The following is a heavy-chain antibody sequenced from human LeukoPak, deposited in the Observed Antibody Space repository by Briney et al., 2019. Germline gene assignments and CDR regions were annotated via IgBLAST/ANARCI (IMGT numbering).Heavy chain of an antibody. V-gene: IGHV1-3*01. CDR1: GYTFTSYA. D-gene: IGHD2-2*01. CDR2: INAGNGNT. J-gene: IGHJ5*02. CDR3: ARILGYCSSTSCYDWLDP. Sequence: EASVKVSCKASGYTFTSYAMHWVRQAPGQRLEWMGWINAGNGNTKYSQKFQGRVTITRDTSASTAYMELSSLRSEDTAVYYCARILGYCSSTSCYDWLDPWGQGTLVTVSS.